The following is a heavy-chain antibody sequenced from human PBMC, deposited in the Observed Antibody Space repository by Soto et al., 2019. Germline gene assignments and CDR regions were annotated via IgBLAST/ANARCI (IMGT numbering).Heavy chain of an antibody. Sequence: EVQLVESGGGLVQPGGSLRLSCAASGFTLSSFWMSWVRQAPGKGLEWVANINQGESEKNYVDSVKGRFTISRDNANNSLYLHMHSLRAEDTAVYYWARDAYCSGGSCYVYWGQGTLVTVSS. CDR1: GFTLSSFW. CDR2: INQGESEK. CDR3: ARDAYCSGGSCYVY. V-gene: IGHV3-7*01. J-gene: IGHJ4*02. D-gene: IGHD2-15*01.